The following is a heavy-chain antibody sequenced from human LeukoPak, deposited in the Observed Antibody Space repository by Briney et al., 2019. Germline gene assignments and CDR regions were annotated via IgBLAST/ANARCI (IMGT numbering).Heavy chain of an antibody. CDR2: ISAYNGNT. V-gene: IGHV1-18*01. CDR1: GYTLTSYG. J-gene: IGHJ6*02. Sequence: GASVKVSCKASGYTLTSYGISWVRQAPGQGLEWMGWISAYNGNTNYAQKLQGRVTMTTDTSTSTAYMEPRSLRSDDTAVYYCARDPKTSDDYYGMDVWGQGTTVTVSS. CDR3: ARDPKTSDDYYGMDV.